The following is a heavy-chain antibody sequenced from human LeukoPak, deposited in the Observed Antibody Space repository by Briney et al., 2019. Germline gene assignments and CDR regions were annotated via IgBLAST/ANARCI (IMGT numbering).Heavy chain of an antibody. Sequence: SETLSLTCAVYGGSFSGYYWSWIRQHPGKGLEWIGYIYYSGSTYYNPSLKSRVTISVDTSKNQFSLKLSSVTAADTAVYYCARDRGIAAAGPDYYYYGMDVWGQGTTVTVSS. J-gene: IGHJ6*02. V-gene: IGHV4-31*11. D-gene: IGHD6-13*01. CDR1: GGSFSGYY. CDR3: ARDRGIAAAGPDYYYYGMDV. CDR2: IYYSGST.